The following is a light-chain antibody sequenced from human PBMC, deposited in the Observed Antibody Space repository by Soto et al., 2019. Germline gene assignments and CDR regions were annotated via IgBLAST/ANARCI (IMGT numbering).Light chain of an antibody. V-gene: IGLV1-40*01. CDR2: NNN. Sequence: SALTQPPSVSGAPGQRVTISCTGSSSNIGADYDVHWYQQLPGTAPKLLIYNNNNRPSGVPDRFSGSKSGTSASLAITGLQAEDEALYFCTSYRRGPLYVFGNGTKVTVL. J-gene: IGLJ1*01. CDR3: TSYRRGPLYV. CDR1: SSNIGADYD.